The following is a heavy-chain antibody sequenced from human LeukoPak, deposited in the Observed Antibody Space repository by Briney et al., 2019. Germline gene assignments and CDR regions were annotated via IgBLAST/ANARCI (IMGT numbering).Heavy chain of an antibody. Sequence: SETLSLTCTVSGGSISSYYWSWIRQPAGKGLEWIGRIYTSGSTNYNPSPKSRVTMSVDTSKNQFSLKLSSVTAADTAVYYCARSNIVVVPAAMDYYYYMDVWGKGTTVTVSS. J-gene: IGHJ6*03. CDR2: IYTSGST. CDR3: ARSNIVVVPAAMDYYYYMDV. V-gene: IGHV4-4*07. D-gene: IGHD2-2*01. CDR1: GGSISSYY.